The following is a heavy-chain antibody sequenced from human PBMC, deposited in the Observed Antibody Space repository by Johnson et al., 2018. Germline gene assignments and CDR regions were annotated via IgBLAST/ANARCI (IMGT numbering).Heavy chain of an antibody. D-gene: IGHD6-6*01. CDR1: GFTFSNYA. J-gene: IGHJ6*03. Sequence: VQLGQSGGGLVQPRGSLRLCCAASGFTFSNYAMHWVRQAPGKGLEYVSAISTNGGSTYYASSVKGRFTIARANSKNTLYLQMGSLRAEDMAVYYCARGGYSSSFSYYYYYMDVWGKGTTVTVSS. V-gene: IGHV3-64*01. CDR2: ISTNGGST. CDR3: ARGGYSSSFSYYYYYMDV.